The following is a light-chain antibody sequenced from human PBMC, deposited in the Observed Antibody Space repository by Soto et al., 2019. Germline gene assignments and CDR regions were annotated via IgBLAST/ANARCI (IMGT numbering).Light chain of an antibody. CDR3: QQYNLWPDT. CDR2: DAY. V-gene: IGKV3-15*01. J-gene: IGKJ5*01. CDR1: QSFRGL. Sequence: EVVLTQSPVTLSLSPGERATLSCRASQSFRGLLAWYQQKPGQAPRLLIYDAYNRATGIPARFSGSGSETEFTLTISGLQSEDFAVYYCQQYNLWPDTFGQGTRLEIK.